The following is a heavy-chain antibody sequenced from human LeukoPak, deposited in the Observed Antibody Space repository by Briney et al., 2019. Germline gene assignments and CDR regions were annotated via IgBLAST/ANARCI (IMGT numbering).Heavy chain of an antibody. J-gene: IGHJ6*02. V-gene: IGHV3-23*01. Sequence: GGSLRLSCEASGFTFSAYAMTWVRHATGQGLEWVSSIGSDNKPHYSESVKGRFAISRDNSKSMLFLQLNSLRAEDTALYYCARDLHYYVDMDVWGQGTTVTVSS. CDR3: ARDLHYYVDMDV. D-gene: IGHD3-10*02. CDR1: GFTFSAYA. CDR2: IGSDNKP.